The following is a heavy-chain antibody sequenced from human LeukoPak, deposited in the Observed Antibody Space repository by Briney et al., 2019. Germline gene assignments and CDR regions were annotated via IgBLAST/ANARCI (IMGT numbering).Heavy chain of an antibody. CDR1: GFTFSSYG. D-gene: IGHD2-2*01. CDR3: ARDRRLNFYGSNTGWFDP. J-gene: IGHJ5*02. V-gene: IGHV3-33*01. Sequence: GGSLRLSCAASGFTFSSYGMHWVRQGPGKGLEWLAVIWYDGSNKFYADSVKGRFSISRDNSKNTLYLQMNSLRAEDTAVYYCARDRRLNFYGSNTGWFDPWGQGTLVTVSS. CDR2: IWYDGSNK.